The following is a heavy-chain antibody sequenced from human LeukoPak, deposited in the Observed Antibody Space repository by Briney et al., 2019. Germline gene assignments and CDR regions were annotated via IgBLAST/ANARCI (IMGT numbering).Heavy chain of an antibody. CDR1: GYTFTGYH. Sequence: GASVKVSCKASGYTFTGYHMHWVRQAPGQGLEWMGRINPNSGDTNYAQKFQGRVTMTRDTSISTAYMDLSRLRSDDTAVYYCARDYCSSTSCLFDYWGQGTLATVSS. CDR3: ARDYCSSTSCLFDY. J-gene: IGHJ4*02. CDR2: INPNSGDT. V-gene: IGHV1-2*06. D-gene: IGHD2-2*01.